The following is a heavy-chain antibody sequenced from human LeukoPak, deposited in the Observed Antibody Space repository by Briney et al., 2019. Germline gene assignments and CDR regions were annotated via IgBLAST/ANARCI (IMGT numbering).Heavy chain of an antibody. CDR3: ATTYYYGSGSIH. Sequence: PGGSLRLSCAASGFTFDDYGMSWVRQAPGKGLEWVSAINWNGGSTGYADSVKGRFTISRDNAKNSLYLQMNSLRAEETALYYCATTYYYGSGSIHWGQGTLVTVSS. V-gene: IGHV3-20*04. CDR2: INWNGGST. J-gene: IGHJ4*02. CDR1: GFTFDDYG. D-gene: IGHD3-10*01.